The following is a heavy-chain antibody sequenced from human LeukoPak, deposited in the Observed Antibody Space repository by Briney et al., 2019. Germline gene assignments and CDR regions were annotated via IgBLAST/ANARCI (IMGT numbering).Heavy chain of an antibody. CDR3: ARDNWRTTTRGFDY. Sequence: PSETLSLTCTVSGGSISSGGYYWSWIRQHPGKGLEWIGYIYYSGSTYYNPSLKSRVTISVDTSKNQFSLKLSSVTAADTAVYYCARDNWRTTTRGFDYWGQGTLVTVSS. J-gene: IGHJ4*02. D-gene: IGHD1-20*01. V-gene: IGHV4-31*03. CDR2: IYYSGST. CDR1: GGSISSGGYY.